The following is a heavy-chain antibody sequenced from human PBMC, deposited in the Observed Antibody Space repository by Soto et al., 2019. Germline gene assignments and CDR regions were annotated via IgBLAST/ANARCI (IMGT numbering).Heavy chain of an antibody. CDR2: IYYSGST. V-gene: IGHV4-31*03. J-gene: IGHJ6*02. CDR3: ARDRRLGELSLCRGYYYYYGMDV. CDR1: GGSISSGGYY. D-gene: IGHD3-16*02. Sequence: PSETLSLTCTVSGGSISSGGYYWSWIRQHPGKGLEWIGYIYYSGSTYYNPSLKSRVTISVDTSKNQFSLKLSSVTAADTAVYYCARDRRLGELSLCRGYYYYYGMDVWGQGTTVTVSS.